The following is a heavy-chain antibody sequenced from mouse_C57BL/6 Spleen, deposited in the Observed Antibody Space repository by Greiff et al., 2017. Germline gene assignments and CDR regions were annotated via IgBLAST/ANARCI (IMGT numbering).Heavy chain of an antibody. J-gene: IGHJ3*01. V-gene: IGHV2-2*01. Sequence: QVQLQQSGPGLVQPSQSLSITCTVSGFSLTSYGVHWVRQSPGTGLEWLGVIWSGGSTDYNAAFISRLSISKDNSKSQVFFKMNRLQADDTAIYYCARDYSNSPFADWGQGTLVTVSA. D-gene: IGHD2-5*01. CDR3: ARDYSNSPFAD. CDR1: GFSLTSYG. CDR2: IWSGGST.